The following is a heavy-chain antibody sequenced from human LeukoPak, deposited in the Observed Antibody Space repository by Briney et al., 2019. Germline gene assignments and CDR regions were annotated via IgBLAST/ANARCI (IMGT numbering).Heavy chain of an antibody. CDR1: GFSISSGYY. Sequence: PSVTLSLTCAVSGFSISSGYYWGWIRQPPGKGLEYIGSIYRSGNTYYNPSLKSRVTISVDTSKNQFFLKLSSVTAADTAVYYCARDWVVTSYWYFDLWGRGTLVTVSS. J-gene: IGHJ2*01. CDR3: ARDWVVTSYWYFDL. D-gene: IGHD2-21*02. V-gene: IGHV4-38-2*02. CDR2: IYRSGNT.